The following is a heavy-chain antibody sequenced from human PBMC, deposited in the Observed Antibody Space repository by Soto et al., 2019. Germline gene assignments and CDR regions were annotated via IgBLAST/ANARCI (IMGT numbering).Heavy chain of an antibody. CDR3: VHLTWNWGHSDY. J-gene: IGHJ4*02. CDR1: GFSLNTSGVG. V-gene: IGHV2-5*02. CDR2: IYWDDDK. Sequence: QITLTESGPTLVKPTQTLTLTCTFSGFSLNTSGVGVGWIRQPPGKALEWLALIYWDDDKRYSPSLKSRLTITKDTSNNQVVLTMTNMDPVDIATYYCVHLTWNWGHSDYWGQGTLVTVSS. D-gene: IGHD1-7*01.